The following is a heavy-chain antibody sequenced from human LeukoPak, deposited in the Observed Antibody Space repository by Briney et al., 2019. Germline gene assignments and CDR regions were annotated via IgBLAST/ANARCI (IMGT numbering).Heavy chain of an antibody. J-gene: IGHJ6*03. V-gene: IGHV3-30*02. CDR1: GFTFSSSG. CDR3: AKESFYSYYYMDV. CDR2: IRYDGSNK. Sequence: GGSLRLSCAASGFTFSSSGMHWVRQAPGKGLEWVAFIRYDGSNKYYADSVKGRFTISRDNSKNTLYLQMNSLRAEDTAVYYCAKESFYSYYYMDVWGKGTTVTVSS.